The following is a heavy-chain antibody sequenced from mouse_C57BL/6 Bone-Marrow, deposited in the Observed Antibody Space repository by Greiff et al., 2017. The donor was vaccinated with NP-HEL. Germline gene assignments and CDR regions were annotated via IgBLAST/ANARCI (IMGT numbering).Heavy chain of an antibody. D-gene: IGHD1-1*01. V-gene: IGHV1-59*01. CDR3: ARSENYYGSSYYWYFAV. CDR1: GYTFTSYW. CDR2: IDPSDSYT. Sequence: QVQLQQPGAELVRPGTSVKLSCKASGYTFTSYWMHWVKQRPGQGLEWIGVIDPSDSYTNYNQKFKGKATLTVDTSSSTAYMQLSSLTSEDSAVYYFARSENYYGSSYYWYFAVWGTGATVTVSS. J-gene: IGHJ1*03.